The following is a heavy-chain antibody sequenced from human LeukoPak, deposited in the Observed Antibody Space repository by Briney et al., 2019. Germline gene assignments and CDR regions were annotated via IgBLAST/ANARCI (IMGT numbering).Heavy chain of an antibody. CDR3: AKERLRDFDY. V-gene: IGHV3-30*02. Sequence: GGSLRLSCAASGFMFSSSGMHWVRQAPGKGLEWVAFIRYDGSNKYYADSVKGRFTISRDNSKNTVSLQMNSLRAEDTAVYYCAKERLRDFDYWGQGTLVTVSS. J-gene: IGHJ4*02. CDR1: GFMFSSSG. D-gene: IGHD2-15*01. CDR2: IRYDGSNK.